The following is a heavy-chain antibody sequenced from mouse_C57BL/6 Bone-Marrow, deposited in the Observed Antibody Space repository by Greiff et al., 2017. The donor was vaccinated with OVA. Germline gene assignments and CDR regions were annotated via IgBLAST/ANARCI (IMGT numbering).Heavy chain of an antibody. CDR1: GFTFSDYY. CDR2: ISNGGGST. CDR3: ARRNFWYFDV. V-gene: IGHV5-12*01. Sequence: DVKLVESGGGLVQPGGSLKLSCAASGFTFSDYYMYWVRQTPEKRLEWVAYISNGGGSTYYPDTVKGRFTISRDNAKNTLYLQMSRLKSEDTAMYYCARRNFWYFDVWGTGTTVTVSS. J-gene: IGHJ1*03.